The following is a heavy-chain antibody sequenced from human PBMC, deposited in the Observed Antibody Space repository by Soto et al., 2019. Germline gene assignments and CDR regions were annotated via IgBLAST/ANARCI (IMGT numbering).Heavy chain of an antibody. V-gene: IGHV4-59*08. CDR1: GGSISSYY. Sequence: SETLSLTCTVSGGSISSYYWSWIRQPPGKGLEWIGYIYYSGSTNYNPSLKSRVTISVDTSKNQFSLKLSSVTAADTAVYYCARHLRGLFLDYWGQGTLVTVSS. D-gene: IGHD3-10*01. CDR2: IYYSGST. J-gene: IGHJ4*02. CDR3: ARHLRGLFLDY.